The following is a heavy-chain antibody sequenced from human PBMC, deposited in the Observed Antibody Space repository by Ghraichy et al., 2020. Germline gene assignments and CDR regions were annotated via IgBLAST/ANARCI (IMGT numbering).Heavy chain of an antibody. CDR3: AKAPISIFGVLLGGMDV. CDR2: IGVSGGYT. J-gene: IGHJ6*02. Sequence: GGSLRLSCAASGFTFSSYAMSWVRQAPGKGLEWVSAIGVSGGYTYYADSVKGRFTISRDNSKNTLYLEMNSLRAEDTAIYYCAKAPISIFGVLLGGMDVWGQGTTVTVSS. CDR1: GFTFSSYA. D-gene: IGHD3-3*01. V-gene: IGHV3-23*01.